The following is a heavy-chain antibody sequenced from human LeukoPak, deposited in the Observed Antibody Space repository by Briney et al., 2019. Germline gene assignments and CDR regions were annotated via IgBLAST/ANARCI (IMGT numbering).Heavy chain of an antibody. CDR2: ISSSSSYI. Sequence: GGSLRLSCAASGFTFSSYEMNWVRQAPGKGLEWVSSISSSSSYIYYADSVKGRFTISRDNAKNSLYLQMNSLRAEDTAVYYCAGAGVGITIFGVATRFDPWGQGTLVTVSS. CDR3: AGAGVGITIFGVATRFDP. D-gene: IGHD3-3*01. V-gene: IGHV3-21*01. CDR1: GFTFSSYE. J-gene: IGHJ5*02.